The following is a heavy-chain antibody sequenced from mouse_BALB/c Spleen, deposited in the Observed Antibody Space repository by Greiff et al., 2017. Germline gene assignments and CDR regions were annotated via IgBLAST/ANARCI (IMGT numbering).Heavy chain of an antibody. J-gene: IGHJ4*01. CDR2: ISNGGGST. D-gene: IGHD2-13*01. Sequence: EVHLVESGGGLVQPGGSLKLSCAASGFTFSSYTMSWVRQTPEKRLEWVAYISNGGGSTYYPDTVKGRFTISRDNAKNTLYLQMSSLKSEDTAMYYCARYYGDYVGYAMDYWGQGTSVTVSS. CDR1: GFTFSSYT. V-gene: IGHV5-12-2*01. CDR3: ARYYGDYVGYAMDY.